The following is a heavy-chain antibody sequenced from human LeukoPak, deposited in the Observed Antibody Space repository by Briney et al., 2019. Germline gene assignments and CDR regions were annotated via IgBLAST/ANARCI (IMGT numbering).Heavy chain of an antibody. CDR3: ARDGGSAMPFDY. D-gene: IGHD2-2*01. CDR2: IKQDGSEK. J-gene: IGHJ4*02. Sequence: PGGSLRLSCAASGFTFSTYAMSWVRQAPGKGLEWVANIKQDGSEKYYVDSVKGRSTISRDNAKNSLYLQMNSLRAEDTAVYYCARDGGSAMPFDYWGQGTLVTVSS. CDR1: GFTFSTYA. V-gene: IGHV3-7*01.